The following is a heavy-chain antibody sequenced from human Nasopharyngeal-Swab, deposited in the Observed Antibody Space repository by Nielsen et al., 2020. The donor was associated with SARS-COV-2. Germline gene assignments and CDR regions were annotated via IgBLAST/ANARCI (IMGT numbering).Heavy chain of an antibody. Sequence: GGSLRLSCEASGFTFESYGMTWVRQAPGKGLEWVSTISGSGDNTHYADSVRGRFTISRDNSQRTVFLQMTSLRAEDTALYYCAKDPSAAMDVWGKGPRSSSPQ. D-gene: IGHD6-13*01. V-gene: IGHV3-23*01. J-gene: IGHJ6*01. CDR3: AKDPSAAMDV. CDR2: ISGSGDNT. CDR1: GFTFESYG.